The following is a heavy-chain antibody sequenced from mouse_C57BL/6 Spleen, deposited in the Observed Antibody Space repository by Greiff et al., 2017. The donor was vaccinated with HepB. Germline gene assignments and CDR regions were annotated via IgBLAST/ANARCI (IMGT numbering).Heavy chain of an antibody. CDR1: GYSITSGYY. D-gene: IGHD4-1*01. CDR2: ISYDGSN. J-gene: IGHJ2*01. Sequence: EVKLMESGPGLVKPSQSLSLTCSVTGYSITSGYYWNWIRQFPGNKLEWMGYISYDGSNNYNPSLKNRISITRDTSKNQFFLKLNSVTTEDTATYDCAREAGTTYFDYWGQGTTLTVSS. CDR3: AREAGTTYFDY. V-gene: IGHV3-6*01.